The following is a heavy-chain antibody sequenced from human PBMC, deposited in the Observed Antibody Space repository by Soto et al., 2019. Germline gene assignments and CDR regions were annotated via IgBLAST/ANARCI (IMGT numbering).Heavy chain of an antibody. CDR2: ISVSSSMI. D-gene: IGHD3-3*01. CDR3: ANDFWSEYR. V-gene: IGHV3-48*03. CDR1: GFTFSSSE. J-gene: IGHJ4*02. Sequence: GSLRLSCESSGFTFSSSEMIWVRQAPVRGLEWISYISVSSSMIYYADSVKGRFTISRDNGKNSLYLQMNSLRAEDTAVYYCANDFWSEYRWGQGTLVTVSS.